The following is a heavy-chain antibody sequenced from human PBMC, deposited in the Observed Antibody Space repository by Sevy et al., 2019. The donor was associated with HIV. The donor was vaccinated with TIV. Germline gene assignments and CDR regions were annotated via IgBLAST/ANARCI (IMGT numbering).Heavy chain of an antibody. J-gene: IGHJ4*02. CDR2: IKSKTDGGAT. V-gene: IGHV3-15*01. CDR1: GFTFSNTW. D-gene: IGHD3-22*01. CDR3: TTQWF. Sequence: GGSLRLSCAGSGFTFSNTWMSWVRQAPGKGLEWIGRIKSKTDGGATDYAAPMKGRFSISRDDSKNTLFLQMNSLKTEDTAVYYCTTQWFWGQGTLVTVSS.